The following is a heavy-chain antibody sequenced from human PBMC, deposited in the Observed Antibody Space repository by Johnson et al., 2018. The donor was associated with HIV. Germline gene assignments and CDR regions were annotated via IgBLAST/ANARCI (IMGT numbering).Heavy chain of an antibody. D-gene: IGHD3-9*01. Sequence: QVQLVESGGGLVQPGGSLRLSCAASGFTLSSYAMHWVRQAPGKGLEGVSVIYSSAATNYADSVKGRFPRSRDNSKNTLYLQMSSLRTEDTAVYFCARDSDVLPGYTGPEDAFDIWGQGTLVTVSS. CDR2: IYSSAAT. CDR1: GFTLSSYA. V-gene: IGHV3-NL1*01. CDR3: ARDSDVLPGYTGPEDAFDI. J-gene: IGHJ3*02.